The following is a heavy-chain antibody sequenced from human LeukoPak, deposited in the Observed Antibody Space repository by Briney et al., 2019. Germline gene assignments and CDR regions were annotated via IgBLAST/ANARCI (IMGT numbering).Heavy chain of an antibody. Sequence: PSETLSRTCTVSGGSISSGDYYWSWIRQPPGKGLEGIGYIYYNGSTYYNPSLKSRVTISVDTSKNQFSLKLSSVTAADTAVYYCARTSLGGAWFDPWGQGTLVTVSS. CDR3: ARTSLGGAWFDP. V-gene: IGHV4-30-4*08. D-gene: IGHD3-10*01. J-gene: IGHJ5*02. CDR2: IYYNGST. CDR1: GGSISSGDYY.